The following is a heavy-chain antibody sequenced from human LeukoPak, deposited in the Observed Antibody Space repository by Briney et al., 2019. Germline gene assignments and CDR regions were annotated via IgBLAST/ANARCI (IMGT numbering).Heavy chain of an antibody. J-gene: IGHJ4*02. CDR1: GFTFSSYA. V-gene: IGHV3-23*01. CDR2: VTGSGGST. CDR3: AKGILAAATDY. D-gene: IGHD6-25*01. Sequence: GGSLRLSCAASGFTFSSYAMRWVRQAPGKGLEWVSTVTGSGGSTYYADSVKGRFTISRDNSKNTLYLQMNNLRAEDTAMYYCAKGILAAATDYWGQGTLVTVSS.